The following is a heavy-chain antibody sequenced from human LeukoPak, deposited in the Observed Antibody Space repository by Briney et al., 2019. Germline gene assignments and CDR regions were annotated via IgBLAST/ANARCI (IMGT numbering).Heavy chain of an antibody. J-gene: IGHJ4*02. CDR2: ISTDGSQ. V-gene: IGHV3-64D*06. Sequence: PGGSLRLSCSTSGFTFSNFVMQWVRQTPGKGLEYVSVISTDGSQYHPDSVKGRFTIFRDNSKNTLYLQMNSLRPEDTAIYYCAKNDGNIWQPHSWGQGTLVTVSS. CDR3: AKNDGNIWQPHS. CDR1: GFTFSNFV.